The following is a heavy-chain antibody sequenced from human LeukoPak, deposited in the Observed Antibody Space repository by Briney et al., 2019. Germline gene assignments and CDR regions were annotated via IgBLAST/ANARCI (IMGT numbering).Heavy chain of an antibody. J-gene: IGHJ4*02. V-gene: IGHV3-30*18. Sequence: GSSLRLSCAASGFTFSSYGMHWVRQAPGKGLEWVAFISYDESNKYYAGSVKGRFTISRDNSKNTLYLKRTSLRAEDTALYYCAKDEVIFGVVIESVDYWGQGTLVTVSS. CDR2: ISYDESNK. CDR1: GFTFSSYG. CDR3: AKDEVIFGVVIESVDY. D-gene: IGHD3-3*01.